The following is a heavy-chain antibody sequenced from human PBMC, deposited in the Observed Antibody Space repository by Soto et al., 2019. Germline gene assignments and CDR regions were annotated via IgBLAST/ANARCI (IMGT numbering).Heavy chain of an antibody. CDR2: FYWDDDK. V-gene: IGHV2-5*02. CDR3: AHAQYSSSWYSDWYFEL. D-gene: IGHD6-13*01. J-gene: IGHJ2*01. CDR1: GFSLSTSGVG. Sequence: QITLKASGPTLVKPTQTLTLTCTFSGFSLSTSGVGVGWIRQPPGKALVWLALFYWDDDKRYSPSLKSSLTTPKATPKSRVVRTMTNMNPVDTTTYYFAHAQYSSSWYSDWYFELWVRRTLVTVFS.